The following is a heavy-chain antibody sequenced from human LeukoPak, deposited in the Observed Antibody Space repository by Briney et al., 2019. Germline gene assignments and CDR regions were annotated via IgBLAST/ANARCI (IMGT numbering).Heavy chain of an antibody. CDR1: GFTFSNAW. D-gene: IGHD6-13*01. V-gene: IGHV3-33*08. CDR3: ARYFASYSSSPPGYYYYMDV. Sequence: PGGSLRLSCAASGFTFSNAWMSWVRQAPGKGLDWVAFIRSDGGEQYYADSVKGRFTISRDNSKNTLYLQMNSLRAEDTAVYYCARYFASYSSSPPGYYYYMDVWGKGTTVTISS. J-gene: IGHJ6*03. CDR2: IRSDGGEQ.